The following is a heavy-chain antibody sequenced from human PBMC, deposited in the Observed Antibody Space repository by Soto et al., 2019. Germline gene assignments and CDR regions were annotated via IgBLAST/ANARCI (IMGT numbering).Heavy chain of an antibody. J-gene: IGHJ6*02. CDR1: GFTFSSYW. CDR3: ARQRGTICGVVITSPYYYYGMDV. V-gene: IGHV3-7*01. CDR2: IKQDGSEK. Sequence: GGSLRLSCAASGFTFSSYWMSWVRQAPGKGLEWVANIKQDGSEKYYVDSVKGRFTISRDNAKNSLYLQMNSLRAEDTAVYYCARQRGTICGVVITSPYYYYGMDVWGQGTTVTVSS. D-gene: IGHD3-3*01.